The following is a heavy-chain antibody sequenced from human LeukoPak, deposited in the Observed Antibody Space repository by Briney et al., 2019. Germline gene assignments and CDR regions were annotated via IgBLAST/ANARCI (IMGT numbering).Heavy chain of an antibody. V-gene: IGHV3-33*01. CDR1: GFTFSRYG. CDR3: ARDKSDFPPRVAGGMDV. Sequence: GRSLRLSCAASGFTFSRYGMHWVRQAPGKGLEWVAVTWSDGSNKYYADSVKGRFTISRDNSKNTLYLQMNSLRAEDTAVYYCARDKSDFPPRVAGGMDVWGQGTTVTVSS. J-gene: IGHJ6*02. D-gene: IGHD2-21*02. CDR2: TWSDGSNK.